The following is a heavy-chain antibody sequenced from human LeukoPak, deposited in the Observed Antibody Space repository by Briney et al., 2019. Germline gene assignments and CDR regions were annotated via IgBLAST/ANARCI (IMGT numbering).Heavy chain of an antibody. CDR1: GFTFSDYY. CDR2: ISYDGSNK. CDR3: AREGYIAAAGYNWFDP. V-gene: IGHV3-30*03. J-gene: IGHJ5*02. Sequence: GGSLRLSCAASGFTFSDYYMSWIRQAPGKGLEWVAVISYDGSNKYYADSVKGRFTISRDNSKNTLYLQMNSLRAEDTAVYYCAREGYIAAAGYNWFDPWGQGTLVTVSS. D-gene: IGHD6-13*01.